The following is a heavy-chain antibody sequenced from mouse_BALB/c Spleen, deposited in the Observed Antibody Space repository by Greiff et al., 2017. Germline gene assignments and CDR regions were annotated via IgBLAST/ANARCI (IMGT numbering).Heavy chain of an antibody. CDR3: ARLRRRNDYAMDY. CDR1: GFTFSDYG. J-gene: IGHJ4*01. D-gene: IGHD2-4*01. CDR2: ISNLAYSI. Sequence: EVKLVESGGGLVQPGGSRKLSCAASGFTFSDYGMAWVRQAPGKGPEWVAFISNLAYSIYYADTVTGRFTISRENAKNTLYLEMSSLRSEDTAMYYCARLRRRNDYAMDYWGQGTSVTVSS. V-gene: IGHV5-15*02.